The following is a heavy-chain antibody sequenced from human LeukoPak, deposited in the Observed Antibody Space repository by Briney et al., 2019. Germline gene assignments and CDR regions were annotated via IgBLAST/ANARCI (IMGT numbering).Heavy chain of an antibody. V-gene: IGHV3-13*01. D-gene: IGHD4-17*01. J-gene: IGHJ3*02. CDR2: IGTAGDT. CDR3: ARGDTVSAFDI. Sequence: PGGSLRLSCAASGFTLSSYDMTWVRQAKGKGLEWVSAIGTAGDTYYPGSVKGRFTISRENAKNSLYLQMNSLRAGDTAVYYCARGDTVSAFDIWGQGTMVTVSS. CDR1: GFTLSSYD.